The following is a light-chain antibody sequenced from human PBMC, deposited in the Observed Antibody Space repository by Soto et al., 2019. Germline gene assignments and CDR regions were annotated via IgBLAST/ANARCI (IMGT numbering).Light chain of an antibody. CDR2: EVS. V-gene: IGLV2-11*01. CDR1: SSDVGGYNY. J-gene: IGLJ2*01. Sequence: QSALTQAASVSGSHGQSITISCTGTSSDVGGYNYVSWFQQHPGKAPKLKIYEVSNRPSGVPDRFSGSKSGNTASLTISGLQAEDEADYDCCSYAGSYTVVFGGVTQLTVL. CDR3: CSYAGSYTVV.